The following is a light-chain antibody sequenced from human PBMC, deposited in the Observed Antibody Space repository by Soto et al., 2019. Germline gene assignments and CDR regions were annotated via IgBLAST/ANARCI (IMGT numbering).Light chain of an antibody. V-gene: IGKV3-11*01. J-gene: IGKJ4*01. Sequence: EIVLSQSPATLSLSPGERATVSCRASQSVSSYLAWYQQKPGQAPRLLISDASNRATGIPARFSGSGSGTDFTLTISSLEPEDFAVYHCQHCSSWPLTFGGGTKVDIK. CDR1: QSVSSY. CDR3: QHCSSWPLT. CDR2: DAS.